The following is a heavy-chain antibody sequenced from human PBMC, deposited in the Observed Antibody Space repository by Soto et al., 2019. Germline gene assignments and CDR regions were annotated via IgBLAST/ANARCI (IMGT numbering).Heavy chain of an antibody. D-gene: IGHD2-2*01. Sequence: QVQLVQSGAEVKKPGSSVKVSCKASGGTFSSYTIRWVRQAPGQGLEWMGRIIPILGIANYAQKFQGRVTITADKSTSTAYMELSSLRSEDTAVYYCARGYCSSTSCYGGYYYYYMDVWGKGTTVTVSS. J-gene: IGHJ6*03. CDR1: GGTFSSYT. CDR2: IIPILGIA. CDR3: ARGYCSSTSCYGGYYYYYMDV. V-gene: IGHV1-69*02.